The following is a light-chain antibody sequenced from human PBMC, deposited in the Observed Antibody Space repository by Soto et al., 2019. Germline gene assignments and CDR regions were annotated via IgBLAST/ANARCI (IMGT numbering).Light chain of an antibody. V-gene: IGKV3-20*01. CDR2: GAS. Sequence: EIVLTQSPGTLSLSPGERAILSCRASQSVSSSYLAWYLQKPGQVPRLLIYGASSRATGIPDRFSGSGSGTDFTLTISRLEPEDFAVYYCQQYGSSWTFGQGTKVEIK. J-gene: IGKJ1*01. CDR1: QSVSSSY. CDR3: QQYGSSWT.